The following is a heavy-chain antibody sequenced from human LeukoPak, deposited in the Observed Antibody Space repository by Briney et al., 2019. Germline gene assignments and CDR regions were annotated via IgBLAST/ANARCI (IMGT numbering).Heavy chain of an antibody. CDR1: GFTFNNYA. CDR2: ISSGGST. V-gene: IGHV3-23*01. CDR3: AKDTYSTSPYYFDC. Sequence: GGSLRLSCAAAGFTFNNYAMSWVRQAPGKGLKWVSGISSGGSTYYADSVKGRFTISRDNSKNTLYLQMNSLRAEDTAVYYCAKDTYSTSPYYFDCWGQGTLVTVSS. D-gene: IGHD1-26*01. J-gene: IGHJ4*02.